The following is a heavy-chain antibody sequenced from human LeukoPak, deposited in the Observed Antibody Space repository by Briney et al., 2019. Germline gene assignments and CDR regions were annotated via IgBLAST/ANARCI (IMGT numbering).Heavy chain of an antibody. J-gene: IGHJ4*02. D-gene: IGHD2-15*01. V-gene: IGHV3-23*01. CDR2: ISNNGGYT. CDR3: AKQLGYRSDGSCYFPY. Sequence: GGSLRLSCATSGFTFSSSAMSWVRQAPGKGLEWVSAISNNGGYTYYADSVQGRFTISRDNSKSTLCLQMNSLRAEDTAVYYCAKQLGYRSDGSCYFPYWGQGTLVTVSS. CDR1: GFTFSSSA.